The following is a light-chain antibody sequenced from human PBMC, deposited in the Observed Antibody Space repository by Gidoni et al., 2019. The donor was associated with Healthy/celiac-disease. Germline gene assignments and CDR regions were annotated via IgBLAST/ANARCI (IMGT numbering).Light chain of an antibody. Sequence: EIVLTQSTATLSLSPGERATLSCRASQSVSSYLAWYQQKPGQAPRLLIYDASNRATGIPARFSGSGSGTDFTLTISSLEPEDFAVYYCQQRSNWPLLTFXXXTKVEIK. CDR2: DAS. J-gene: IGKJ4*01. CDR3: QQRSNWPLLT. CDR1: QSVSSY. V-gene: IGKV3-11*01.